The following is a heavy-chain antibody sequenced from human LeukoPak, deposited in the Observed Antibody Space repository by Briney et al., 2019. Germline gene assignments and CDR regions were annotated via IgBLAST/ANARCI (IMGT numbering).Heavy chain of an antibody. CDR3: ARAPPLYSSSWYGRVRRGQTKIHYFDY. V-gene: IGHV1-8*01. CDR1: GYTFTSYD. J-gene: IGHJ4*02. Sequence: GASVKVSCKASGYTFTSYDINWVRQATGQGLEWMGWMNPNSGNTGYAQKFQGRVTMTRNTSISTAYMELSSLRSEDTAVYYCARAPPLYSSSWYGRVRRGQTKIHYFDYWGQGTLVTVSS. CDR2: MNPNSGNT. D-gene: IGHD6-13*01.